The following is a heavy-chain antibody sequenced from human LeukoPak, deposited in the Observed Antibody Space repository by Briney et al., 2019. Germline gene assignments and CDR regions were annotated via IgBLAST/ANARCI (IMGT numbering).Heavy chain of an antibody. V-gene: IGHV3-30*18. D-gene: IGHD3-9*01. CDR1: GFTFSSYG. CDR3: AKVRNYDILTGPFDY. Sequence: GRSLRLSCAASGFTFSSYGMHWVRQAPGKGLEWVAVISYDGSNKYYADSVKGRFTISRDNSKNTLYLQMNSLRAEDTAVYYCAKVRNYDILTGPFDYWGQGTLVTVSS. J-gene: IGHJ4*02. CDR2: ISYDGSNK.